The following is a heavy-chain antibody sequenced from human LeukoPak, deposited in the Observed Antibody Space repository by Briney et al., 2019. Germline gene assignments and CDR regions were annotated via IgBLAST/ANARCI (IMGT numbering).Heavy chain of an antibody. Sequence: GGSLRLSCAASGFTFSTYAMTWVRQAPGKGLEWISAIVGSGGTKYYADSVKGRFTVSRDNSKNTLYLQMNSLRVEDTAVYYXXXXXXXXXXDGPYYLDYWGQGTLVTVSS. CDR2: IVGSGGTK. J-gene: IGHJ4*02. CDR1: GFTFSTYA. CDR3: XXXXXXXXXDGPYYLDY. V-gene: IGHV3-23*01.